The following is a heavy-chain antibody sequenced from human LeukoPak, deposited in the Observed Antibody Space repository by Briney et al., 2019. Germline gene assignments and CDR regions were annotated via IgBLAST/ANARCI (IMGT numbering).Heavy chain of an antibody. V-gene: IGHV4-39*07. CDR3: ARDWGGYDILTGYYNVIPY. D-gene: IGHD3-9*01. Sequence: PSETLSLTCTVSGGSISSSSYYWGWIRQPPGKGLEWIGSIYYSGSTYYNPSLKSRVTISVDTSKNQFSLKLSSVTAADTAVYYCARDWGGYDILTGYYNVIPYWGQGTLVTVSS. J-gene: IGHJ4*02. CDR1: GGSISSSSYY. CDR2: IYYSGST.